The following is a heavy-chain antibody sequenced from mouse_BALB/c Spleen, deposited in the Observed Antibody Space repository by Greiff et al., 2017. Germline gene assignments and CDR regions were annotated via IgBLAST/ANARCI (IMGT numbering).Heavy chain of an antibody. J-gene: IGHJ4*01. CDR3: ARSDYDDDYAMDY. CDR2: ISSGSSTI. D-gene: IGHD2-4*01. V-gene: IGHV5-17*02. CDR1: GFTFSSFG. Sequence: EVKLVESGGGLVQPGGSRKLSCAASGFTFSSFGMHWVRQAPEKGLEWVAYISSGSSTIYYADTVKGRFTISRDNPKNTLFLQMTSLRSEDTAMYYCARSDYDDDYAMDYWGQGTSVTVSS.